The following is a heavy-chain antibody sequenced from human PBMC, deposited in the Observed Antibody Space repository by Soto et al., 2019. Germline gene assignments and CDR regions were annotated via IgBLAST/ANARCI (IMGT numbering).Heavy chain of an antibody. D-gene: IGHD3-22*01. J-gene: IGHJ3*02. V-gene: IGHV1-18*01. Sequence: ASLNVSFKASCYTFTIYFISLVLQSPVQWLELMGLISAYNVNTNYAQNLQGRVTMTTDTSTSTAYMELRSLRSDDTAVYYCARVQTDSSGYRWAWNDDFDIWGKGKMVNVSS. CDR1: CYTFTIYF. CDR2: ISAYNVNT. CDR3: ARVQTDSSGYRWAWNDDFDI.